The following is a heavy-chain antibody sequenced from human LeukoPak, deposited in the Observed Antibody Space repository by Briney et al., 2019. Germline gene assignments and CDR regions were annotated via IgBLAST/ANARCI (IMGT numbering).Heavy chain of an antibody. Sequence: SETLSLTCTVSGGSISSSSYYWGWIRQPPGKGLEWIGSIYYSGSTYYNPSLKSRVTISVDTSKNQFSLKLSSVTAADTAVYYCARRRPSRVDAFDIWGQGTMVTVSS. V-gene: IGHV4-39*07. CDR3: ARRRPSRVDAFDI. D-gene: IGHD5-24*01. CDR2: IYYSGST. J-gene: IGHJ3*02. CDR1: GGSISSSSYY.